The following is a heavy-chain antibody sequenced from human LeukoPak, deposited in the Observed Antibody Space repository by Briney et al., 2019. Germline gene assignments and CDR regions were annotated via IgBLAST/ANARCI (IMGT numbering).Heavy chain of an antibody. V-gene: IGHV3-48*01. CDR3: ARDGSSGWYWVDY. D-gene: IGHD6-19*01. Sequence: PGGSLRLSCAASGFTFSNYGMNWVRQAPGKGLEWISYISSSSSLIYYADSVKGRFTISRDNSKNTLYLQMNSLRAEDTAVYYCARDGSSGWYWVDYWGQGTLVTVSS. CDR1: GFTFSNYG. J-gene: IGHJ4*02. CDR2: ISSSSSLI.